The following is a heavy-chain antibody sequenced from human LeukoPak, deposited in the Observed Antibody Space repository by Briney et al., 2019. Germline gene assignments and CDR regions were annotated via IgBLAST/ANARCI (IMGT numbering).Heavy chain of an antibody. V-gene: IGHV1-18*01. CDR1: GYTFTSYG. CDR2: ISAYNGNT. Sequence: ASVKVSCKASGYTFTSYGISWVRQAPGQGLEWMGWISAYNGNTNYAQRLQGRVTMTTDTSTSTAYMELRSLRSDDTAVYYCARHQGSPFRGVILFDYWGQGTLVTVSS. CDR3: ARHQGSPFRGVILFDY. J-gene: IGHJ4*02. D-gene: IGHD3-16*02.